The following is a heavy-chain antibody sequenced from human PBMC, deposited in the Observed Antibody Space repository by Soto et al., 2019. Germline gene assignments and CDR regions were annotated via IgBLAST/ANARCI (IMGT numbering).Heavy chain of an antibody. V-gene: IGHV4-59*01. CDR3: ARNHAFDI. Sequence: QVQLQESSPGLVKPSETLSLTCTVSGGSISSYYWNWIRQPPGKGLEWIGYIYTGSTNYNPSLKSRVTISVDTSKNHFSLKLSSVTAADTAVYYCARNHAFDIWGQGTMVTVSS. CDR1: GGSISSYY. CDR2: IYTGST. J-gene: IGHJ3*02.